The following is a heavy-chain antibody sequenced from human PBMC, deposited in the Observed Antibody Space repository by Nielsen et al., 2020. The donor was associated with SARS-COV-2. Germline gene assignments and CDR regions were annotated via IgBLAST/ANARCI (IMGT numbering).Heavy chain of an antibody. Sequence: SETRSPTCTVPGGSISSSGYYWGWIRQPPGKGLEWIGSIYYSGNTYYNPSLKSRVTISVDKSKNQFSLELRSVTAADTAVYYCSRDCSCGLGSSPSYYFDYWGQGTLVTVSS. CDR2: IYYSGNT. D-gene: IGHD7-27*01. J-gene: IGHJ4*02. CDR3: SRDCSCGLGSSPSYYFDY. V-gene: IGHV4-39*07. CDR1: GGSISSSGYY.